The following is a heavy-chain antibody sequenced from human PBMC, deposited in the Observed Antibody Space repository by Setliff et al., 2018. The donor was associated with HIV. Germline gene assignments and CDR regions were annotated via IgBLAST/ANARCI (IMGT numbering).Heavy chain of an antibody. D-gene: IGHD3-16*02. Sequence: SETLSLTCTVSGGSIRDTNYYWTWIRQYPGKGLEWIGYIYHSGSTYYNPSLKSRVTVSLDTSKNQFSLNLRSVTAADTAFYYCARQYYDYVWGTYRSQYYFDNWGQGTLVTVSS. CDR1: GGSIRDTNYY. CDR3: ARQYYDYVWGTYRSQYYFDN. V-gene: IGHV4-31*03. J-gene: IGHJ4*02. CDR2: IYHSGST.